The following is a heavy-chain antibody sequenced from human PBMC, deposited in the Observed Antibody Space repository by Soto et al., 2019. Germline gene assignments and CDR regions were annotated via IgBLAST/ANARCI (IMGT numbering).Heavy chain of an antibody. Sequence: ESLRLSCAASGFTFSSYAMSWVRQAPGKGLEWVSAISGSGGSTYYADSVKGRFTISRDNSKNTLYLQMNSLRAEDTTVYYCAKDKRYYDSSGYYYSHDYWGQGTLVTVSS. D-gene: IGHD3-22*01. CDR3: AKDKRYYDSSGYYYSHDY. J-gene: IGHJ4*02. CDR1: GFTFSSYA. V-gene: IGHV3-23*01. CDR2: ISGSGGST.